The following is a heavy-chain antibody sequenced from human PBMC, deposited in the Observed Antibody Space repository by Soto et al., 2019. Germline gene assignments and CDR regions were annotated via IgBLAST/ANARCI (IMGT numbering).Heavy chain of an antibody. D-gene: IGHD3-22*01. CDR3: AHNIVGDDVYGFDC. V-gene: IGHV2-5*02. J-gene: IGHJ3*01. CDR2: VYGDDDK. Sequence: KESGPTLVNPTQTLTLTCTFSGFSLTTSGEGVGWVRQPPGKGLEWVALVYGDDDKRYLTSLKSRLTITKDTSKNQVVLTMTNMDPMYTGTDFCAHNIVGDDVYGFDCWGQGTKVTVSS. CDR1: GFSLTTSGEG.